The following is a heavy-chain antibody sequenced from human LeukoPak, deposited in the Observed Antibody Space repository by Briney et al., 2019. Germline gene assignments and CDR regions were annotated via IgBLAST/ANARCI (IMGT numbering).Heavy chain of an antibody. D-gene: IGHD3-3*01. CDR1: GYTFTGYY. V-gene: IGHV1-2*02. Sequence: GASVKVSCKASGYTFTGYYMHWVRQAPGQGLEWMGWINPNSGGTNYAQKFQGRVTMTRDTSINTAYMELSGLRSDDTAVYYCARNSAFWSGYDTNWFDPWGQGTLVTVSS. J-gene: IGHJ5*02. CDR2: INPNSGGT. CDR3: ARNSAFWSGYDTNWFDP.